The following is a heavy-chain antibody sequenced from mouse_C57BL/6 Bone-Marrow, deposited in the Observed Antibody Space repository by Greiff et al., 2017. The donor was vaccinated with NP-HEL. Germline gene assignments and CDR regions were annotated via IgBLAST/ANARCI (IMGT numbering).Heavy chain of an antibody. Sequence: VQLVESGAELVKPGASVKMSCKASGYTFTTYPIEWMKQNHGKSLEWIGNFHPYNDDTKYNEKFKGKATLTVEKSSSTVYLELSRLTSDDSAVYYCARRLWDGKEYYFDYWGQGTTLTVSS. D-gene: IGHD2-1*01. CDR2: FHPYNDDT. CDR3: ARRLWDGKEYYFDY. V-gene: IGHV1-47*01. J-gene: IGHJ2*01. CDR1: GYTFTTYP.